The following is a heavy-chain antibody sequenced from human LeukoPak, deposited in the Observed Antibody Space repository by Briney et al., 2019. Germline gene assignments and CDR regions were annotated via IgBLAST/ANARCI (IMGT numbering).Heavy chain of an antibody. CDR2: INSDGRST. CDR1: GFTFSSYW. D-gene: IGHD7-27*01. J-gene: IGHJ4*02. Sequence: GGSLRLSXAASGFTFSSYWMHWVRQAPGKGLVWVSRINSDGRSTSHADPVKGRFTISRDNAKNTLYLQMNSLRAEDTAVYYCARETNWGPDYWGQGTLVTVSS. CDR3: ARETNWGPDY. V-gene: IGHV3-74*01.